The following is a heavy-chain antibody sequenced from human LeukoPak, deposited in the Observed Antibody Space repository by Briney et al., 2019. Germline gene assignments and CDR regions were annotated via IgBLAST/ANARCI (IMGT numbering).Heavy chain of an antibody. CDR1: GYTFTSYD. Sequence: ASVKVSCKASGYTFTSYDINWVRQAPGQGLEGMGWMNPNSGNTGYAQKFQGRVTMTRNTSISTAYMELSSLRSEDTAVYYCARKRRLTWGLDWGQGTLVTVSS. D-gene: IGHD3-16*01. V-gene: IGHV1-8*01. CDR2: MNPNSGNT. J-gene: IGHJ4*02. CDR3: ARKRRLTWGLD.